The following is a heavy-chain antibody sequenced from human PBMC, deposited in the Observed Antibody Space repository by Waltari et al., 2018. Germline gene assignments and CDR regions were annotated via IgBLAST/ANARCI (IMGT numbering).Heavy chain of an antibody. J-gene: IGHJ6*02. CDR1: GGSISSSRYY. V-gene: IGHV4-39*01. D-gene: IGHD3-3*01. CDR2: IYYSGST. Sequence: QLQLQESGPGLVKPSETLSLTCTVSGGSISSSRYYWGWIRQPPGKGLDGVGSIYYSGSTYYNPSPKSRVTISVDTSKNQFSLKLSSVTAADTAVYYCASLGAYYDFWSGYSDVWGQGTTVTVSS. CDR3: ASLGAYYDFWSGYSDV.